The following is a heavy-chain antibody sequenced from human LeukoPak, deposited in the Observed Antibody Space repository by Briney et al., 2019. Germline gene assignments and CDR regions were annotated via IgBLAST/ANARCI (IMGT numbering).Heavy chain of an antibody. Sequence: GRSLRLSCAASGFTFDDYAMHWVRQAPGKGPEWVSGISWNSGSIGYADSVKGRFTISRDNAKNSLYLQMNSLRAEDTALYYCAKDMMPHYYDSSGYSYWGQGTLVTVSS. V-gene: IGHV3-9*01. J-gene: IGHJ4*02. CDR2: ISWNSGSI. D-gene: IGHD3-22*01. CDR1: GFTFDDYA. CDR3: AKDMMPHYYDSSGYSY.